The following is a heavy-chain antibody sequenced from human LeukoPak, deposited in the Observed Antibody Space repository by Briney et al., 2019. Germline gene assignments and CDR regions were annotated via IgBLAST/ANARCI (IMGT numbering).Heavy chain of an antibody. CDR2: IRYDGSDK. CDR3: AKADGDAPFDR. J-gene: IGHJ4*02. V-gene: IGHV3-30*02. CDR1: GFTFSRYD. Sequence: AGSLSLSCAVSGFTFSRYDMHWLRQAPGKGLEWVAFIRYDGSDKYYGYPVKGRFTISRDTYKKLLYLLMYSLTAEDTAVYYCAKADGDAPFDRWGQGTLVTVSS. D-gene: IGHD2-2*01.